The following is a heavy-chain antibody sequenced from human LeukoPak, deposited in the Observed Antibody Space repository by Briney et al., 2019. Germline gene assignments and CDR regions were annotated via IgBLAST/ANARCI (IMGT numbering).Heavy chain of an antibody. J-gene: IGHJ4*02. Sequence: PGGSLRLSCAVSGLTFSDYYMSWTRQAPGKGPELVSYISPSGSSIFYVDSVKGRFSISRDNAKNTLYLQMNSLRVEDTAVYYCARGWPHGNDYWGQGTLVTVSS. CDR1: GLTFSDYY. V-gene: IGHV3-11*04. CDR2: ISPSGSSI. D-gene: IGHD4-23*01. CDR3: ARGWPHGNDY.